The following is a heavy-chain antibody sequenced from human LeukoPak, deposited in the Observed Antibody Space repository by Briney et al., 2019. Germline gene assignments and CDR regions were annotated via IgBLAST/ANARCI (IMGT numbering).Heavy chain of an antibody. CDR2: IYHSGST. CDR3: ARAFMYYYNSRGSHDYFDY. Sequence: SETLSLTCTVSGGSISSGDYYWSWIRQPPGKGLEWIGYIYHSGSTYYNPSLKSRVTISVDTSKNQFSLKLCSVTAADTAVYYCARAFMYYYNSRGSHDYFDYWGQGTLVTVSS. J-gene: IGHJ4*02. CDR1: GGSISSGDYY. D-gene: IGHD3-22*01. V-gene: IGHV4-30-4*01.